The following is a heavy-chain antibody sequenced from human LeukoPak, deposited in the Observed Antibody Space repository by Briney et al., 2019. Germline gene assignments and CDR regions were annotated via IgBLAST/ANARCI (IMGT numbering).Heavy chain of an antibody. CDR2: IYTSGNT. D-gene: IGHD3-22*01. Sequence: SETLSLTCTVSGGSINSYYWSWIRQPAGKELEWIGRIYTSGNTNYNPSLKSRVTMSVDTSKNQFSLRLSSVTAADTAVYYCAREDSSAFDAFDVWGQGTMVTVSS. CDR3: AREDSSAFDAFDV. V-gene: IGHV4-4*07. J-gene: IGHJ3*01. CDR1: GGSINSYY.